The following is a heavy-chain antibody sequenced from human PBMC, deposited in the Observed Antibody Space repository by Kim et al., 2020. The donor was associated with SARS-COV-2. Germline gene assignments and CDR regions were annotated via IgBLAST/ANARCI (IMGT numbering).Heavy chain of an antibody. CDR3: AFWFGRSLYLGPLDL. J-gene: IGHJ4*02. V-gene: IGHV3-48*02. CDR2: ISSDTTNI. CDR1: GFTFSSHS. Sequence: GGSLRLSCAASGFTFSSHSMNWVRQAPGKGLEWVSHISSDTTNIYYADSVKGRFTISRDNAKNSLYLQMNTLRDEDTALYYCAFWFGRSLYLGPLDLWGQGTLVTVSS. D-gene: IGHD3-10*01.